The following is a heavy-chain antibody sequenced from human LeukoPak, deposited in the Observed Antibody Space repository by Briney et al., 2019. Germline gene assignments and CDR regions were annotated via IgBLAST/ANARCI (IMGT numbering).Heavy chain of an antibody. Sequence: RPSETLSLTCAVYGVSFSGYYWSWIRQPPGKGLEWTGEINHSGSTNYNLSLKSRVTISVDTSKNQFSLKLSSVTAADTAVYYCARGRGYCSSTSCYTGYFDYWGQGTLVTVSS. J-gene: IGHJ4*02. V-gene: IGHV4-34*01. CDR3: ARGRGYCSSTSCYTGYFDY. CDR2: INHSGST. CDR1: GVSFSGYY. D-gene: IGHD2-2*02.